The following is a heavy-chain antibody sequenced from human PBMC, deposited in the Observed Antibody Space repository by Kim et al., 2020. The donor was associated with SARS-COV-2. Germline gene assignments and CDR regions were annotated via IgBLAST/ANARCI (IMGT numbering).Heavy chain of an antibody. D-gene: IGHD3-22*01. J-gene: IGHJ4*02. Sequence: ASVKVSCKVSGYTFSKYGITWVRQAPGQGLEWMGWISAHNGNTIYAEDFKARVTLTTDTSTNTGYMELRRLTSDDTAVYFCARDASLFDSSGYYFVDSDYYLDYWGQGTLITVSS. CDR2: ISAHNGNT. CDR3: ARDASLFDSSGYYFVDSDYYLDY. CDR1: GYTFSKYG. V-gene: IGHV1-18*04.